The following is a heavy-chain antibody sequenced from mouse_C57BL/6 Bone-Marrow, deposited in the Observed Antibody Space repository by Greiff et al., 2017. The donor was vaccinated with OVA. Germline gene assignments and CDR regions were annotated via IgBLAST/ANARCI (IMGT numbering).Heavy chain of an antibody. CDR2: IWSDGST. Sequence: QVQLKESGPGLVAPSQSLSITCTVSGFSLTSYGVHWVRLPPGKGLEWLGVIWSDGSTTYNSALKSRLSISKDNSKSQVFLKMNILQTDDTAMYYCARQYYYGSSPYAMDYWGQGTSVTVSS. V-gene: IGHV2-6-1*01. D-gene: IGHD1-1*01. J-gene: IGHJ4*01. CDR3: ARQYYYGSSPYAMDY. CDR1: GFSLTSYG.